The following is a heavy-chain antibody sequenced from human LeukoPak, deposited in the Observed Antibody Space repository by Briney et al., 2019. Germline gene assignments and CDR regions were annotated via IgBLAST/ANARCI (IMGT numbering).Heavy chain of an antibody. J-gene: IGHJ4*02. CDR2: IYYSGST. V-gene: IGHV4-30-4*01. Sequence: PSQTLSLTCTVSGGSISGGDFYWSWIRQSPGRGLEWIGYIYYSGSTYYNPSLKSRVTISVDTSKNQFSLNLSSVTAADTAVYYCARSSGTGTFSYWGQGTLVTVSS. CDR3: ARSSGTGTFSY. D-gene: IGHD6-25*01. CDR1: GGSISGGDFY.